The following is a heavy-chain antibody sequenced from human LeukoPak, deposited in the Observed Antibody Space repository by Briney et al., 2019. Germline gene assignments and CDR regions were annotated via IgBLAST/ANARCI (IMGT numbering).Heavy chain of an antibody. CDR1: GGTFSSYA. CDR3: ARDAEPSYDFWSGYPFDY. Sequence: SVKVSCKASGGTFSSYAISWVRQAPGQGLEWMGGIIPIFGTANYAQKFQGRVTITADESTSTAYMELSSLRSEDTAVYYCARDAEPSYDFWSGYPFDYWGQGTLVTVSS. CDR2: IIPIFGTA. J-gene: IGHJ4*02. D-gene: IGHD3-3*01. V-gene: IGHV1-69*13.